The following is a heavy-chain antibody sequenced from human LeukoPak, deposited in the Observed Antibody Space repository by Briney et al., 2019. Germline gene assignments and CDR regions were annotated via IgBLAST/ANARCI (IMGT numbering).Heavy chain of an antibody. J-gene: IGHJ4*02. CDR1: GGTFSSYT. CDR2: IIPTLGIA. Sequence: SVKVSCKASGGTFSSYTISWVRQAPGQGLEWMGRIIPTLGIANYAQKFQGRVTITADKSTSTAYMELSSLRSEDTAVYYCARGDIAAAGTGGFDYWGQGTLVTVSS. CDR3: ARGDIAAAGTGGFDY. V-gene: IGHV1-69*02. D-gene: IGHD6-13*01.